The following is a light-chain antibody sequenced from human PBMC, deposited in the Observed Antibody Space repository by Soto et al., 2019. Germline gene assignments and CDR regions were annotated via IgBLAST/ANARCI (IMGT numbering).Light chain of an antibody. CDR2: TNN. J-gene: IGLJ3*02. CDR3: ASWDDSLSGPV. Sequence: QTVVTQPPSASGTPGQRVTISCSGSSSNIGSNYVYWYQQVPGTAPNLVIYTNNQRPSGVPDRFSGSKSGTSASLAITGLRSEDEAAYYCASWDDSLSGPVFGGGTKLTVL. CDR1: SSNIGSNY. V-gene: IGLV1-47*02.